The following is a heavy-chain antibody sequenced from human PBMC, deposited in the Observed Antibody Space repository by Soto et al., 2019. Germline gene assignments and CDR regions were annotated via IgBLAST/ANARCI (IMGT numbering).Heavy chain of an antibody. D-gene: IGHD3-10*01. CDR3: ARYIFGQGFIS. CDR2: MHANTGLT. J-gene: IGHJ4*02. V-gene: IGHV1-8*01. Sequence: QVQLVQSGAEVKQPGASVKVSCKASGSTFSTLDLNWVRQAPGQGLDWMGWMHANTGLTGHAQKFQGRLSMTRDTSISTAYMELSSLRADDTAVYYCARYIFGQGFISWGQGTLVTVSS. CDR1: GSTFSTLD.